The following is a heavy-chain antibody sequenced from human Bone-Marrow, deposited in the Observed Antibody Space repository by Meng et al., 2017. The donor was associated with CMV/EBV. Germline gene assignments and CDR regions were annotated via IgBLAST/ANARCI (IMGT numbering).Heavy chain of an antibody. CDR2: IDWDDDK. CDR1: GFSLSTSGMR. V-gene: IGHV2-70D*14. D-gene: IGHD2-2*01. CDR3: ARTLLGYCSSTSCFYGIDV. Sequence: SGPTLVKPTPTLTLTCTFSGFSLSTSGMRVSWIRQPPGKALEWLARIDWDDDKFYSTSLKTRLTISKDTSKNQVVLTMTNMGPVDTATYYCARTLLGYCSSTSCFYGIDVWGQGTTVTVSS. J-gene: IGHJ6*02.